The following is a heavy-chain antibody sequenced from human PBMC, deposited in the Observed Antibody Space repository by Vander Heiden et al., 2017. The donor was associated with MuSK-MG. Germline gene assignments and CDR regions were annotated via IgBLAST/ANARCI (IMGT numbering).Heavy chain of an antibody. CDR2: ISYDGSNK. CDR1: GFTFSTYA. J-gene: IGHJ4*02. D-gene: IGHD6-19*01. Sequence: QVQLVESGGDGVKPGRSLRLSCAASGFTFSTYAMHWVRQAPGKGLEWVAVISYDGSNKYYADSVKGRFTISRDNSKNTLYLQMNSLRVEDTALYYCARDGVVWVAVAAGYYFDFWGQGTLVTVSS. V-gene: IGHV3-30*04. CDR3: ARDGVVWVAVAAGYYFDF.